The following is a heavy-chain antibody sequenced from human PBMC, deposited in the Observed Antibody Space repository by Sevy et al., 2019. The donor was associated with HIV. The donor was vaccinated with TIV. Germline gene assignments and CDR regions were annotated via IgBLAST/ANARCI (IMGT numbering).Heavy chain of an antibody. Sequence: GGSLRLSCVASGFNFTTYGIHWVRRTPGRGLEWLAVIWYEGKINFYADAVKGRFTVSRDNSKNTVYLQMNSLRVDDTAVYYCARDRPIAVIGTVNWFDPWGRGTLVTVSS. D-gene: IGHD6-19*01. J-gene: IGHJ5*02. CDR2: IWYEGKIN. CDR1: GFNFTTYG. V-gene: IGHV3-33*01. CDR3: ARDRPIAVIGTVNWFDP.